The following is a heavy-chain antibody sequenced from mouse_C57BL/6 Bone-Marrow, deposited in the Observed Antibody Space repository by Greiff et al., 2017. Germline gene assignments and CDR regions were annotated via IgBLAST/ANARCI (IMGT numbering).Heavy chain of an antibody. CDR1: GYTFTSYG. Sequence: QVQLKQSGAELARPGASVKLSCKASGYTFTSYGISWVKQRTGQGLEWIGEIYPSSGNTYYNEKFKGKATLTADKSSSTAYMELRSLTSADSAVYFCARGTTVVAPFADWGQGTLVTVSA. J-gene: IGHJ3*01. D-gene: IGHD1-1*01. CDR2: IYPSSGNT. V-gene: IGHV1-81*01. CDR3: ARGTTVVAPFAD.